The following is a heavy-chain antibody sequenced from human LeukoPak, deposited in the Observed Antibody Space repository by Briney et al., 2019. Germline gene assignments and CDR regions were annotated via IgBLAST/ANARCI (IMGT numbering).Heavy chain of an antibody. V-gene: IGHV4-30-4*08. Sequence: PAETLSLTCSVSGVSLSRGVYYWSGIPQPPGEGVGWIGNIYHSGSTYYNPSLKSRVTISVDTSKNQFSLKLSSVTAADTAVYYCARVGGSYYDFDYWGQGTLVTVSS. CDR3: ARVGGSYYDFDY. CDR1: GVSLSRGVYY. CDR2: IYHSGST. D-gene: IGHD1-26*01. J-gene: IGHJ4*02.